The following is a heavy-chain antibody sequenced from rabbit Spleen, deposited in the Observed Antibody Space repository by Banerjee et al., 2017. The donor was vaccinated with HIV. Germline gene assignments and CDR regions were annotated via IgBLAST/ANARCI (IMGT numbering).Heavy chain of an antibody. D-gene: IGHD8-1*01. CDR2: IFTGSGGT. J-gene: IGHJ6*01. CDR1: GFSFSTSYW. Sequence: QEQLEESGGDLVKPEGSLTLTCTASGFSFSTSYWLCWVRQAPGKGLEWIGCIFTGSGGTYYASWAKGRLTISKTSSTTVTLQMTSLTAADTATYFCARDGAGGSYFALWGPGTLVTVS. V-gene: IGHV1S45*01. CDR3: ARDGAGGSYFAL.